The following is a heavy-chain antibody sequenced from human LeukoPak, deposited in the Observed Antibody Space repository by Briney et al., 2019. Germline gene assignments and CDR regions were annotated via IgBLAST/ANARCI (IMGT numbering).Heavy chain of an antibody. Sequence: GGSLRLSCAASGFTFSSYGMNWVRQAPGKGLEWVSFISSSSSYIYYADSVKGRFTIPRDNAKNSLYLQMNSLRAEDTAVYYCARDLRSSGYYAFDYWGQGTLVTVSS. V-gene: IGHV3-21*01. J-gene: IGHJ4*02. D-gene: IGHD3-22*01. CDR3: ARDLRSSGYYAFDY. CDR2: ISSSSSYI. CDR1: GFTFSSYG.